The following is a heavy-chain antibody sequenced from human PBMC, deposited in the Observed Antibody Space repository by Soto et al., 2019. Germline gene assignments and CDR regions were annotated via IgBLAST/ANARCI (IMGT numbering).Heavy chain of an antibody. V-gene: IGHV3-7*01. Sequence: PGGSLRLSCAASGFTFSSYWMSWVRQAPGKGLEWVANIKQDGSEKYYVDSVKGRFTISRDNAKNSLYLQMNSLRAEDTAVYYCARDVVATHTLSQYYYYYGMDVWGQGTTVTVSS. D-gene: IGHD5-12*01. CDR2: IKQDGSEK. J-gene: IGHJ6*02. CDR3: ARDVVATHTLSQYYYYYGMDV. CDR1: GFTFSSYW.